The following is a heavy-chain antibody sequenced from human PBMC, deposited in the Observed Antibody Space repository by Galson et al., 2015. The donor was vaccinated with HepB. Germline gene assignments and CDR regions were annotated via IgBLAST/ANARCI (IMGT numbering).Heavy chain of an antibody. V-gene: IGHV4-31*03. CDR1: GGSISSGGYY. D-gene: IGHD3-22*01. CDR3: ARERARITMIVVVPLNWFDP. J-gene: IGHJ5*02. Sequence: TLSLTCTVSGGSISSGGYYWSWIRQHPGKGLEWIGYIYYSGSTYYNPSLKSRVTISVDTSKNQFSLKLSSVTAADTAVYYCARERARITMIVVVPLNWFDPWGQGTLVTVSS. CDR2: IYYSGST.